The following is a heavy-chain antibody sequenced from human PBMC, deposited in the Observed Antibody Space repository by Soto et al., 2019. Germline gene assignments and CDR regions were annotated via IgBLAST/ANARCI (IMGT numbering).Heavy chain of an antibody. Sequence: SETLSLTCSVSGCSVISGDYYWCWIRQPPGKGLEWIGQIYHSGSTNYHPSLESRVTISVDTSKNQFSLNLSSVTAADTAVYYWARDDIYRYSYGMGDWGQGNTVTV. CDR1: GCSVISGDYY. V-gene: IGHV4-61*08. CDR2: IYHSGST. J-gene: IGHJ6*01. CDR3: ARDDIYRYSYGMGD. D-gene: IGHD4-4*01.